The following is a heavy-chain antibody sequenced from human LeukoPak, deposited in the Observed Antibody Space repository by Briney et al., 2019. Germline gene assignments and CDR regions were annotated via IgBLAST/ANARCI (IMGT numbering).Heavy chain of an antibody. Sequence: PGGSLRLSCAASGFTFSSYSMNWVRQAPGKGLEWVSSISSSSSYIYYADSVKGRFTISRDNAKNSLYLQMNSLRAEDTAVYYCARDNDLGVVAMIKVRSPGMDVWGQGTTVTVSS. V-gene: IGHV3-21*01. J-gene: IGHJ6*02. CDR2: ISSSSSYI. CDR3: ARDNDLGVVAMIKVRSPGMDV. D-gene: IGHD5-12*01. CDR1: GFTFSSYS.